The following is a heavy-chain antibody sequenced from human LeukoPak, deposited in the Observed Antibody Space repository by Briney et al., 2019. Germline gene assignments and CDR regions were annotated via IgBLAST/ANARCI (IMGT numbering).Heavy chain of an antibody. V-gene: IGHV3-7*01. CDR3: ATSQTTSGRYGNAFDI. D-gene: IGHD6-19*01. CDR2: IKQDGSEK. J-gene: IGHJ3*02. CDR1: GLTFSSYW. Sequence: GGSLRLSCASCGLTFSSYWMSWVRQAPGKGLEWVANIKQDGSEKYYVDSVKGRFTISRDNAKNSLYLQMNSLRAEDTAVYYCATSQTTSGRYGNAFDIWGQGTVVTVST.